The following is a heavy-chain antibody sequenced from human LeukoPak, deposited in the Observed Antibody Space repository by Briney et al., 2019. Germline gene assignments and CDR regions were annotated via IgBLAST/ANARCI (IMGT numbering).Heavy chain of an antibody. D-gene: IGHD2-2*01. CDR1: GYTFTGYY. CDR2: INPNSGGT. CDR3: ARDIVVVPAAMLAFDI. V-gene: IGHV1-2*02. Sequence: EASVKVSCKASGYTFTGYYMHWVRQAPGQGLEWMGWINPNSGGTNYAQKFQGRVTKTRDTSISTAYMELSRLRSDDTAVYYCARDIVVVPAAMLAFDIWGQGTMVTVSS. J-gene: IGHJ3*02.